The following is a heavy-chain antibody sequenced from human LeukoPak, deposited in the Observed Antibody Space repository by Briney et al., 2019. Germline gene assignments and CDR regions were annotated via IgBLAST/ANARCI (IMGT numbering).Heavy chain of an antibody. CDR3: ARAQSIVVVPAAIPSDY. J-gene: IGHJ4*02. CDR1: GFTFNRYW. Sequence: PGGSLRLSCAASGFTFNRYWMSWVRQAPGKGLGWVANIKEDGNEKYYVESVKGRFTISRDNANSSLYLQMSSLRAEDTAVYYCARAQSIVVVPAAIPSDYWGQGTLVVVSS. D-gene: IGHD2-2*02. CDR2: IKEDGNEK. V-gene: IGHV3-7*01.